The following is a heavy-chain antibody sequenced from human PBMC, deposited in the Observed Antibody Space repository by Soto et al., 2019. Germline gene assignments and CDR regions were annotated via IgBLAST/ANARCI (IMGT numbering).Heavy chain of an antibody. J-gene: IGHJ6*02. Sequence: QLQLQESGSGLVKPSQTLSLTCTVSGGSINSGGYSWIWIRQPPGKGLEWIGYIYHTGNTFYNPSRQSRVTISVEQSKNQFSLSLGSVTAAATAMYYCARVERTLSTPFAYGMDVWGQGTTVTVSS. CDR3: ARVERTLSTPFAYGMDV. CDR2: IYHTGNT. D-gene: IGHD2-2*01. V-gene: IGHV4-30-2*01. CDR1: GGSINSGGYS.